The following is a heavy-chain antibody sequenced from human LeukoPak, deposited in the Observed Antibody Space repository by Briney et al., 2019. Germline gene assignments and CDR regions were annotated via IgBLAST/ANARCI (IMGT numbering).Heavy chain of an antibody. CDR1: SYSISSGSY. CDR3: ARVTYVDDMLYQHFDY. Sequence: TPSESLSLTCAVSSYSISSGSYWGWIRQSPGKGLEWVGSIFHSGNSYYNPSLKSRLTMSVDTSKNQSSLKLTSVTAADTALYYCARVTYVDDMLYQHFDYWGQGILVTVSS. CDR2: IFHSGNS. V-gene: IGHV4-38-2*01. J-gene: IGHJ4*02. D-gene: IGHD4-17*01.